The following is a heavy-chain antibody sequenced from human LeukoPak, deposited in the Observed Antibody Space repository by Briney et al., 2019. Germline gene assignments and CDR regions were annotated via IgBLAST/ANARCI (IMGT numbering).Heavy chain of an antibody. V-gene: IGHV4-34*01. CDR2: INHSGST. J-gene: IGHJ3*02. Sequence: PSETLSLTCAVYGGSFSGYYWSWIRQPPGKGLEWIGEINHSGSTNYNPSLKSRVTISVDTSKNQFSLKLSSVTAADTAVYYCASYQGSWYGYDAFDIWGQGTMVTVSS. D-gene: IGHD6-13*01. CDR1: GGSFSGYY. CDR3: ASYQGSWYGYDAFDI.